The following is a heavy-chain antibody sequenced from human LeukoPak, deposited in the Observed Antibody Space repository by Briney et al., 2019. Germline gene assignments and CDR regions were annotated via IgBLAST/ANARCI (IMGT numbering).Heavy chain of an antibody. D-gene: IGHD3-3*01. CDR1: GGSISSYY. CDR3: ARSVFWSGTNWFDP. J-gene: IGHJ5*02. CDR2: IYYSGST. V-gene: IGHV4-59*01. Sequence: SETLSLTCTVSGGSISSYYWSWIRQPPGKGLEWIGYIYYSGSTNYNPSLKSRVTISVDTSKNQFSLELSSVTAADTAVYYCARSVFWSGTNWFDPWGQGTLVTVSS.